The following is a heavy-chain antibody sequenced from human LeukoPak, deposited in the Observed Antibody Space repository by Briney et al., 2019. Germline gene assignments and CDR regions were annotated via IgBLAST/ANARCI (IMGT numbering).Heavy chain of an antibody. CDR3: ARASEYSSSYYFDY. J-gene: IGHJ4*02. D-gene: IGHD6-6*01. V-gene: IGHV4-30-2*01. CDR1: GGSISSGGYS. CDR2: IYHSGST. Sequence: PSETLSLTCAVSGGSISSGGYSWSWIRQPPGKGLEWIGYIYHSGSTYYNPSLKSRVTISVDRSKNQFSLKLSSVTAADTAVYYCARASEYSSSYYFDYWGQGTLVTVSS.